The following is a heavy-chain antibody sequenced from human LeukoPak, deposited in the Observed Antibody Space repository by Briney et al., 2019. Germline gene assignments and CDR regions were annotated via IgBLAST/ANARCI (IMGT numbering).Heavy chain of an antibody. CDR1: GFTFSDYA. CDR3: ARSPPGRTNWNYYDY. Sequence: PGGPLRLSRAASGFTFSDYAMHWVRQAPGKGLEFVSVIGPIGVYTYYANSVKGRFTISRDNSKSTVSLQMGSLRDEDMAVYYCARSPPGRTNWNYYDYWGRGTLVTVSS. J-gene: IGHJ4*02. D-gene: IGHD1-1*01. CDR2: IGPIGVYT. V-gene: IGHV3-64*01.